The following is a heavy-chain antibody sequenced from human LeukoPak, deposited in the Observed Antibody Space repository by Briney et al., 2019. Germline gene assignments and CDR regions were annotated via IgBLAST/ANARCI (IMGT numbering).Heavy chain of an antibody. Sequence: GGSLRLSCAASGFTFSSYGMVWVRQAPGKGLEWVANIKQDGSEKYYVDSVKGRFTISRDNAKNSLYLQMISLRPDDTAVYYCARVQSGCGSTSCYDAYSFDSWGRGTLVTVSS. J-gene: IGHJ4*02. V-gene: IGHV3-7*03. CDR2: IKQDGSEK. CDR1: GFTFSSYG. D-gene: IGHD2-2*01. CDR3: ARVQSGCGSTSCYDAYSFDS.